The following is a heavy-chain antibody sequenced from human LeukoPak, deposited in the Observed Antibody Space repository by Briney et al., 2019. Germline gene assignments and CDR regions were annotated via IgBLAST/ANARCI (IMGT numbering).Heavy chain of an antibody. V-gene: IGHV1-46*01. CDR2: INPSGGSS. J-gene: IGHJ4*02. Sequence: ASVKVSCKASGYAFPSYYIHWVRQAPGQGLEWMGIINPSGGSSRYAQRFQGRVTMTTDTSTSTAYMELTSLRSDDTAMYYCTRDLGVDTTMIFFDYWGQGTLVTVSS. D-gene: IGHD5-18*01. CDR1: GYAFPSYY. CDR3: TRDLGVDTTMIFFDY.